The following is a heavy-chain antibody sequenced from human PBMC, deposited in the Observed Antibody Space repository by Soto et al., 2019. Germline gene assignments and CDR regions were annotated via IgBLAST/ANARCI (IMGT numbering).Heavy chain of an antibody. CDR3: AKDLNPYWDCSGGSCYSPYFDY. Sequence: QVQLVESGGGVVQPGRSLRLSCAASGFTFSSYGMHWVRQAPGKGLEWVAVISYDGSNKYYADSVKGRFTISRDNSKNTLYLQMNSLRAEDTAVYYCAKDLNPYWDCSGGSCYSPYFDYWGQGTLVTVSS. D-gene: IGHD2-15*01. CDR2: ISYDGSNK. J-gene: IGHJ4*02. CDR1: GFTFSSYG. V-gene: IGHV3-30*18.